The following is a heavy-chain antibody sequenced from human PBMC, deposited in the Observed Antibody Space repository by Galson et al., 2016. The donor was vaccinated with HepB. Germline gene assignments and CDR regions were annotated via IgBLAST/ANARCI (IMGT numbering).Heavy chain of an antibody. CDR1: GFSSSLYT. D-gene: IGHD3-22*01. J-gene: IGHJ5*02. CDR3: AKDFGRTVFGSSGP. CDR2: IPGSGDVT. Sequence: SLRLSCAASGFSSSLYTMNWIRQSPGKGLEWVSSIPGSGDVTHYADSVKGRFTVSRDNSRNTLYLQMNSLRAEDTAIYYCAKDFGRTVFGSSGPWGPGTLVIVSS. V-gene: IGHV3-23*01.